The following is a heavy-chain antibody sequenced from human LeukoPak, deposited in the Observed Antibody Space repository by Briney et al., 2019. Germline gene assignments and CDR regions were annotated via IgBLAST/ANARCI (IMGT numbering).Heavy chain of an antibody. CDR1: GGSISSGSYY. V-gene: IGHV4-61*02. Sequence: PSETLSLTCTVSGGSISSGSYYWSWIRQPAGKGLEWIGRIYTSGSTNYNPSLKSRVTISVDTSKNQFSLKLSSVTAADTAVYYCATRANVDIVATENWGQGTLVTVSS. CDR2: IYTSGST. D-gene: IGHD5-12*01. CDR3: ATRANVDIVATEN. J-gene: IGHJ4*02.